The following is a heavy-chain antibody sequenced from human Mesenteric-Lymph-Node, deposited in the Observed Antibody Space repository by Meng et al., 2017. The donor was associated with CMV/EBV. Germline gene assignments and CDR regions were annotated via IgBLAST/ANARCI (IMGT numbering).Heavy chain of an antibody. CDR1: GFSLSRYG. V-gene: IGHV3-33*06. Sequence: GGSLRLSCAASGFSLSRYGMHWVRQAPGKGLEWVAIIWYDGSYKYYADSVKGRFTISRDNSKHTLYLQMNSLRAEDTAVYSCAKSRGAVAAIDNWGQGTLVTVSS. CDR2: IWYDGSYK. J-gene: IGHJ4*02. D-gene: IGHD6-19*01. CDR3: AKSRGAVAAIDN.